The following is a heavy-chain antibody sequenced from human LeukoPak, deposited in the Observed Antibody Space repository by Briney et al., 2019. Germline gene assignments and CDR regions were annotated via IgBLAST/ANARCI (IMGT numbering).Heavy chain of an antibody. J-gene: IGHJ4*02. CDR3: ARGGSGWWPFDY. CDR2: LSAYNANT. V-gene: IGHV1-18*01. Sequence: ASVKVSCKATGYTFTSYGISWVRQVPGQGLEWMGWLSAYNANTNYAQNLQGRVTLTTDTSTNTAYMEPRGLRSDDTAVYYCARGGSGWWPFDYWGQGTLVTVSS. CDR1: GYTFTSYG. D-gene: IGHD6-19*01.